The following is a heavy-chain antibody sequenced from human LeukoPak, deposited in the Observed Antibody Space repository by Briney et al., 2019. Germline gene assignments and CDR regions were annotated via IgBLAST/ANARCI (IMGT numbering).Heavy chain of an antibody. Sequence: GGSLRLSCAASGFSFSSYSMNWVRQAPGKGLEWVSYISSGSSTMYYADSVKGRFTISRDNAKNSLYLQMNSLRDEDTAVYYCARADGDNRKFDYWGQGTLVTVSS. D-gene: IGHD5-24*01. V-gene: IGHV3-48*02. J-gene: IGHJ4*02. CDR2: ISSGSSTM. CDR1: GFSFSSYS. CDR3: ARADGDNRKFDY.